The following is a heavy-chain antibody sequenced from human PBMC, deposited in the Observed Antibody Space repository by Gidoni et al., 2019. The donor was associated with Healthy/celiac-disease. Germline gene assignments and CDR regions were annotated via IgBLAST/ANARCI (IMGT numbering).Heavy chain of an antibody. D-gene: IGHD6-19*01. J-gene: IGHJ4*02. Sequence: QVQLQASGPGPVKPSEPLSPTCTVPGASISSSYWSWIRQPPGKGLEWIGYIYYSGRTNYNPSLKSRVTMSVDTSKNQFSLKLSSVTAADTAVYYCAGYSSGWDYFDYWGQGTLVTVSS. CDR1: GASISSSY. CDR2: IYYSGRT. V-gene: IGHV4-59*01. CDR3: AGYSSGWDYFDY.